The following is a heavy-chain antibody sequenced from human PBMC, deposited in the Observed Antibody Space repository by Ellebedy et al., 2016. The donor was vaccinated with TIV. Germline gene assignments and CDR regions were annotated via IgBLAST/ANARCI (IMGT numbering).Heavy chain of an antibody. CDR3: TRATAGFDY. Sequence: PGGSLRLSCAAFGFTISNYDIHWVRQAKGKGLEWVSGIGTAGDTYYAGSVKGRFTFSRENAKNSLYLQMNNLRAEDTAVYYCTRATAGFDYWGQGTLVTVSS. D-gene: IGHD3-10*01. CDR1: GFTISNYD. J-gene: IGHJ4*02. CDR2: IGTAGDT. V-gene: IGHV3-13*01.